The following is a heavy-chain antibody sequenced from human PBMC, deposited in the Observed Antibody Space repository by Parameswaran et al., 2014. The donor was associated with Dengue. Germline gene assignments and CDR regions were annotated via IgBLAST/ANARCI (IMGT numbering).Heavy chain of an antibody. D-gene: IGHD2-15*01. Sequence: RWIRQPPGKGLEWVSAISGSGGSTYYADSVKGRFTISRDNSKNTLYLQMNSLRAEDTAVYYCAKVGVVVVAAEPGWFDPWGQGTLVTVSS. CDR2: ISGSGGST. CDR3: AKVGVVVVAAEPGWFDP. J-gene: IGHJ5*02. V-gene: IGHV3-23*01.